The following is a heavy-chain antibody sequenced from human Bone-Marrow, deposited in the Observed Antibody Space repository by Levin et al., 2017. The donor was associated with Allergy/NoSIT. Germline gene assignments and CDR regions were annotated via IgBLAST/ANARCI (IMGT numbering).Heavy chain of an antibody. J-gene: IGHJ4*02. D-gene: IGHD6-13*01. CDR1: GFTFSIAW. Sequence: SCAASGFTFSIAWMSWVRQAPGKGLEWVGRIRSKNDGGTTDYAAPVKGRFTISRDDSKNTLYLQMNSLKTEDTAVYYCTADGSSWYEGEYYFDSWGQGTLVTVSS. V-gene: IGHV3-15*01. CDR3: TADGSSWYEGEYYFDS. CDR2: IRSKNDGGTT.